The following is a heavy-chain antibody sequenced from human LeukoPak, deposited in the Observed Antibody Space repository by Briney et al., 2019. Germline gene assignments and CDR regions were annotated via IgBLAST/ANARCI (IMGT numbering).Heavy chain of an antibody. CDR1: GGSISSGSYY. J-gene: IGHJ6*02. V-gene: IGHV4-61*02. D-gene: IGHD1-26*01. CDR3: ARDRAGGSYVYYYYGMDV. Sequence: SGTLSLTCTVSGGSISSGSYYWSWIRQPAGKGLEWIGRIYTSGSTNYNPSLKSRVTISVDTSKNQFSLKLSSVTAADTAVYYCARDRAGGSYVYYYYGMDVWGQGTTVTVSS. CDR2: IYTSGST.